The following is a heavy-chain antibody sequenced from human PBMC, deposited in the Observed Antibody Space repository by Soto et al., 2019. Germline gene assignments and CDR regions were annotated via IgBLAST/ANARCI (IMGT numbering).Heavy chain of an antibody. CDR2: IYYSENT. CDR3: ARDRTTVNWYFDL. CDR1: GDSITTNY. V-gene: IGHV4-59*01. D-gene: IGHD3-16*02. Sequence: QVQLQESGPALVKTSETLSHTCTVSGDSITTNYWSWLRQPPGKGLEWIGYIYYSENTNYSPSLKSRATISMETSKNQLSLKLTSVTAADTAVYYCARDRTTVNWYFDLWGRGTLVTVSS. J-gene: IGHJ2*01.